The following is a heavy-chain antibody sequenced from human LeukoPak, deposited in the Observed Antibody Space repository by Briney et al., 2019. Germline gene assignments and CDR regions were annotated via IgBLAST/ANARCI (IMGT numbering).Heavy chain of an antibody. D-gene: IGHD7-27*01. V-gene: IGHV4-59*08. CDR3: ARQNGGPWGAFDI. Sequence: SETLSLTCTVSGGSISSYYWSWIRQPPGKGLEWIGYIYYSGSTNYNPSLKSRVTISVDTSKNQFSLKLSSVTAADTAVYYCARQNGGPWGAFDIWGQGTMVTDSS. J-gene: IGHJ3*02. CDR2: IYYSGST. CDR1: GGSISSYY.